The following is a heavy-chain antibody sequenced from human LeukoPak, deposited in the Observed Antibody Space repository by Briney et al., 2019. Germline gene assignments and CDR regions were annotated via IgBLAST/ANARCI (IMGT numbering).Heavy chain of an antibody. CDR3: ARVRDGYTKTFDY. Sequence: GGSLRLSCAASGFTVSSNYMSWVRQAPGKGLEWVSVIYSGGSTYYADSVKGRFTISRDNSKNTLYLQMNSLRAEDTAVYYCARVRDGYTKTFDYWGQGTLVTVSS. D-gene: IGHD5-24*01. J-gene: IGHJ4*02. CDR2: IYSGGST. CDR1: GFTVSSNY. V-gene: IGHV3-66*01.